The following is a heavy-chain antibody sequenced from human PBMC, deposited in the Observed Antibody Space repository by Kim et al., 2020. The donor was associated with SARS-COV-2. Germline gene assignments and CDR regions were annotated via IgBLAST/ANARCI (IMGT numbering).Heavy chain of an antibody. CDR2: ISYDGSNK. Sequence: GGSLRLSCAASGFTFSSYGMHWVRQAPGKGLEWVAVISYDGSNKYYADSVKGRFTISRDNSKNTLYLQMNSLRAEDTAVYYCAKGGVLMVYDYYGMDVWGQGTTVTVSS. J-gene: IGHJ6*02. V-gene: IGHV3-30*18. CDR3: AKGGVLMVYDYYGMDV. CDR1: GFTFSSYG. D-gene: IGHD2-8*01.